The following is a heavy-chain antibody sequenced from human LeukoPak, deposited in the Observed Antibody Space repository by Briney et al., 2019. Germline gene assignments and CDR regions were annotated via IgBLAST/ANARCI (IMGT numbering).Heavy chain of an antibody. Sequence: PSETLSLTCTDSGGSISSGDYYWSWIRQPPWKGLEWIGYIYYSGSTYYNPSLKSRITISVDTSKNQFSLKLSSVTAADTAVYYCARETYYYGSGTYYLDAFDLWGQGTMVTVSS. J-gene: IGHJ3*01. CDR1: GGSISSGDYY. V-gene: IGHV4-30-4*08. CDR3: ARETYYYGSGTYYLDAFDL. CDR2: IYYSGST. D-gene: IGHD3-10*01.